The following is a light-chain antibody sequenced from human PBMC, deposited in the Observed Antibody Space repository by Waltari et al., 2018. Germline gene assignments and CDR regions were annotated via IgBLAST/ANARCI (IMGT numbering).Light chain of an antibody. Sequence: QSALTQPPSAPGSPGQPVTISCTGTSSDFGGYNNVSWYQQHPGKAPRLMIYEVNKRPSGVPDRFSGSKSGNTASLTVSGLQAEDEADYFCSSYAGSTWVVFGGGTKLTVL. V-gene: IGLV2-8*01. CDR2: EVN. CDR3: SSYAGSTWVV. J-gene: IGLJ2*01. CDR1: SSDFGGYNN.